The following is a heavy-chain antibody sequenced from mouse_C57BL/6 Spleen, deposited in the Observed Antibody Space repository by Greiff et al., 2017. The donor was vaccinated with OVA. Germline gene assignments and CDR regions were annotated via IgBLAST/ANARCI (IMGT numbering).Heavy chain of an antibody. CDR3: ARDFGDYEDYAMDY. V-gene: IGHV5-16*01. Sequence: EVKLVESEGGLVQPGRSMKLSCTASGFTFSDYYMAWVRQVPEKGLEWVANINYDGSSTYYLDSLKSRFIISRDNAKNILYLQMSSLKSEDTATYYCARDFGDYEDYAMDYWGQGTSVTVSS. CDR1: GFTFSDYY. J-gene: IGHJ4*01. CDR2: INYDGSST. D-gene: IGHD2-4*01.